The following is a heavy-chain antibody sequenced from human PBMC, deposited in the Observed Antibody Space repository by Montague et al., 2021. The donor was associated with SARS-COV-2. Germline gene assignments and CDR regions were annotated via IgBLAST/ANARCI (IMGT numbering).Heavy chain of an antibody. V-gene: IGHV3-11*01. J-gene: IGHJ3*02. CDR1: GFTFSDYY. Sequence: SLRLSCAASGFTFSDYYMSWIRQAPGKGLEWVSYISSSGSTIYYADSVKGRFTISGDNAENSLYLQMNSLRAEDTAVYYCARVRHSYGYLSAFDIWGQGTMVTVSS. CDR3: ARVRHSYGYLSAFDI. CDR2: ISSSGSTI. D-gene: IGHD5-18*01.